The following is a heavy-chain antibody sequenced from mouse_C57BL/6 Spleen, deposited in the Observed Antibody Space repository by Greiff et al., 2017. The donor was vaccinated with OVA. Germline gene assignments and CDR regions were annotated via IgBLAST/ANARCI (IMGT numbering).Heavy chain of an antibody. CDR3: AREFDWYFDV. Sequence: EVQLVESGPELVKPGASVKIPCKASGYTFTDYNMDWVKQSHGQSLEWIGDINPNNGGTIYNQKFKGKATLTVDKSSSTAYMELRSLTSEDTAVYYCAREFDWYFDVWGTGTTVTVSS. CDR1: GYTFTDYN. V-gene: IGHV1-18*01. CDR2: INPNNGGT. J-gene: IGHJ1*03.